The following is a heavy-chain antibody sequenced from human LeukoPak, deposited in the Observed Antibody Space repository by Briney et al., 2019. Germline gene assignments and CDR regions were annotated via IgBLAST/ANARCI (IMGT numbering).Heavy chain of an antibody. V-gene: IGHV1-2*02. J-gene: IGHJ4*02. Sequence: ASVKVSCKASGYTFTGYYMHWVRQAPGQGLEWMGWINPNSGGTNYAQKFQGRVTMTRDTSISTAYMELSRLRSDDTAVYYCARHYGGKARDFDYWGQGTLVTVSS. CDR1: GYTFTGYY. CDR2: INPNSGGT. CDR3: ARHYGGKARDFDY. D-gene: IGHD4-23*01.